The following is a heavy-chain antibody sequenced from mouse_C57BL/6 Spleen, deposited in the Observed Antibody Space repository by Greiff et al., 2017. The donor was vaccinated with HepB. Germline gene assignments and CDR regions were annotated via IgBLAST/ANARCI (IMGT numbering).Heavy chain of an antibody. Sequence: QVQLKESGAELVRPGTSVKMSCKASGYTFTNYWIGWAKQRPGHGLGWIGDIYPGGGYTNYKEKFKGKATRTADKSSSTAYMQFSSLTCEDSAIYYCARQMDRGYAMDYWGQGTSVAVAS. D-gene: IGHD2-3*01. CDR2: IYPGGGYT. V-gene: IGHV1-63*01. CDR3: ARQMDRGYAMDY. J-gene: IGHJ4*01. CDR1: GYTFTNYW.